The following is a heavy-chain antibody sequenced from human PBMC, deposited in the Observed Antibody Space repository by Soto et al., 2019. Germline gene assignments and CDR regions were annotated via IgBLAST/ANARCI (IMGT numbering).Heavy chain of an antibody. V-gene: IGHV3-15*01. CDR1: GFTFRNAW. Sequence: GGSLRFSFAASGFTFRNAWMSWVRQAPGKVLECVGRIKSKTDGGTTDYAAPVKGRFTISRDDSKNTLYLQMNSLKTEETAVYYCTRPSYTAPVGYWGQGTLVTVSS. CDR3: TRPSYTAPVGY. J-gene: IGHJ4*02. CDR2: IKSKTDGGTT. D-gene: IGHD5-18*01.